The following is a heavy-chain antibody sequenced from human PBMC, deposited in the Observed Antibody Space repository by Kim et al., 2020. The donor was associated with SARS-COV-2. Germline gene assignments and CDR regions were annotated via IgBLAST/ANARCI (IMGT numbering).Heavy chain of an antibody. J-gene: IGHJ6*02. CDR3: ARTIRGRDYYYGMDV. V-gene: IGHV3-13*01. D-gene: IGHD3-16*01. Sequence: GSVKGRFTISRENAKNSLYLQMNSLRAGDTAVYYCARTIRGRDYYYGMDVWGQGTTVTVSS.